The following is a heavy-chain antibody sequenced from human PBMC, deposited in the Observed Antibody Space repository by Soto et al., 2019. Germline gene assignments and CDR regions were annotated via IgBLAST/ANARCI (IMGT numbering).Heavy chain of an antibody. CDR1: CGSVISGSYY. Sequence: SETLSLTCTFSCGSVISGSYYWSWIRQPPGKGLEWIGYIYYSGSTNYNPSLKSRVTISVDTSKNQFSLKLSSVTAADTAVYYCARDLDYGDSFEAFDIWGQGTMVTVSS. V-gene: IGHV4-61*01. D-gene: IGHD4-17*01. CDR2: IYYSGST. CDR3: ARDLDYGDSFEAFDI. J-gene: IGHJ3*02.